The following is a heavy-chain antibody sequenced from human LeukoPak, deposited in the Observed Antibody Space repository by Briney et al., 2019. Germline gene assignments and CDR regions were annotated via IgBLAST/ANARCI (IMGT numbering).Heavy chain of an antibody. CDR3: ARDRLPFDAFDI. J-gene: IGHJ3*02. CDR2: IYTSGST. D-gene: IGHD2-15*01. CDR1: GGSFGSYY. Sequence: SETLSLTCTVSGGSFGSYYWSWIRQPAGKGWEWIGRIYTSGSTNYNPSLKSRVTMSVDTSKNQFSLKLSSVTAADTAVYYCARDRLPFDAFDIWGQGTMVTVSS. V-gene: IGHV4-4*07.